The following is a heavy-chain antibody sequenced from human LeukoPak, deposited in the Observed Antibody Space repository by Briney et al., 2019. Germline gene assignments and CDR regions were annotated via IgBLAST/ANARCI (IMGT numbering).Heavy chain of an antibody. CDR3: ARQTGSGLFILP. J-gene: IGHJ4*02. Sequence: SETLSLTCTVSGGSISSYYWSWIRQPPGKGLEWIGSIYYSGSTYYNPSLKSRVTISVDTSKNQFSLKLSSVTAADTAVYYCARQTGSGLFILPGGQGTLVTVSS. V-gene: IGHV4-59*08. CDR1: GGSISSYY. D-gene: IGHD3/OR15-3a*01. CDR2: IYYSGST.